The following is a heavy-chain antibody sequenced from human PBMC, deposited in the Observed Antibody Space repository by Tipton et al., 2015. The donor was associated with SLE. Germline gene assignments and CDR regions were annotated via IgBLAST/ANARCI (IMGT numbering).Heavy chain of an antibody. J-gene: IGHJ4*02. CDR2: ISGSGGST. Sequence: SLRLSCAASGFTFTGYWMSWVRQAPGKGLEWVSAISGSGGSTYYADSVKGRFTISRDNSKNTLYLQMNSLRAEDTAVYYCAKARYSSGWLVDYWGQGTLVTVSS. CDR1: GFTFTGYW. D-gene: IGHD6-19*01. CDR3: AKARYSSGWLVDY. V-gene: IGHV3-23*01.